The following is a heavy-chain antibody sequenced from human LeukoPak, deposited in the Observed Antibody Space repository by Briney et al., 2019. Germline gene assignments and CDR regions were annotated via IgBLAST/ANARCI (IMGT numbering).Heavy chain of an antibody. CDR2: IRYDGRNK. CDR1: GFTLSSYG. D-gene: IGHD3-3*01. V-gene: IGHV3-30*02. CDR3: AKSRRDYDFWSGYY. Sequence: GGSLRLSCAASGFTLSSYGMHWVRQAPGKGLEWVALIRYDGRNKYYADSVEGRFTISRDNSKNTLYLQMNSLTAEDTAVYYCAKSRRDYDFWSGYYWGQGTLVTVSS. J-gene: IGHJ4*02.